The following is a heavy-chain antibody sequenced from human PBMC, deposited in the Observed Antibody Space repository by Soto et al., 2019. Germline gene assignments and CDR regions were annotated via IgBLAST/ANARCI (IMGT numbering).Heavy chain of an antibody. D-gene: IGHD3-3*01. J-gene: IGHJ6*03. CDR3: ARVRSEWFPYMDV. CDR2: IWYDGSNK. Sequence: GGSLRLSCAASGFTFSSYGMHWVRQAPGKGLEWVAVIWYDGSNKFYADSVKGRFTISRDNSKNTLYLQMNSLRAEDTAVYYCARVRSEWFPYMDVWGKGTTVTVSS. CDR1: GFTFSSYG. V-gene: IGHV3-33*01.